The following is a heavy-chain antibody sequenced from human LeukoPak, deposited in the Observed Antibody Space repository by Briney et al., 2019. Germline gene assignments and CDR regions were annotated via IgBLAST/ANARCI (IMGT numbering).Heavy chain of an antibody. Sequence: ASVKVSCKASGYTFTGYYMHWVRQAPGQRLEWMGWINAGNGNTKYSQEFQGRVTITRDTSASTAYMELSSLRSEDTAVYYCARGLYSSGWYYDYWGQGTLVTVSS. V-gene: IGHV1-3*01. J-gene: IGHJ4*02. CDR3: ARGLYSSGWYYDY. D-gene: IGHD6-19*01. CDR1: GYTFTGYY. CDR2: INAGNGNT.